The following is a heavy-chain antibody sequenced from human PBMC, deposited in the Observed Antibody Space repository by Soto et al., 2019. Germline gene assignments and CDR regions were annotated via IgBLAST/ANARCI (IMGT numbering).Heavy chain of an antibody. D-gene: IGHD2-2*01. V-gene: IGHV3-23*01. CDR3: VLRYCSSTSCPNLFDY. CDR1: GLTFSRAD. J-gene: IGHJ4*02. CDR2: SGGSDLST. Sequence: GGSLRLSCVVSGLTFSRADLSWVRQPPGKGLEWVSASGGSDLSTHYVDSVKGRFTISRDSSKNTLYLQMNSLRAEDTAVYYCVLRYCSSTSCPNLFDYWGQGTLVTVSS.